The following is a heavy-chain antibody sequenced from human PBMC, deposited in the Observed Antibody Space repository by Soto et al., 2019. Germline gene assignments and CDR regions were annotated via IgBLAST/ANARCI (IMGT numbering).Heavy chain of an antibody. D-gene: IGHD3-22*01. J-gene: IGHJ5*02. CDR2: ISGSGGST. CDR1: GFTFSSYA. Sequence: PVGSLRLSCAASGFTFSSYAMSWVRQAPGKGLEWVSAISGSGGSTYYADSVKGRFTISRDNSKNTLYLQMNSLRAEDTAVYYCAKDRKGGYYYDSSGYYDDWFDPWGQGTLVTVSS. CDR3: AKDRKGGYYYDSSGYYDDWFDP. V-gene: IGHV3-23*01.